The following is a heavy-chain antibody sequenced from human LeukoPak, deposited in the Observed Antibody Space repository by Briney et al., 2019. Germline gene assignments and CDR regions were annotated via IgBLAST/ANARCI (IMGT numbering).Heavy chain of an antibody. Sequence: GGSLRLSCAASGFTFDDYAMHWVRQAPGEGLEWVSGISWNSGSIGYADSVKGRFTISRDNAKNSLYLQMNSLRAEDTALYYCAKDWLDFWSGYYTYFDYWGQGTLVTVSS. CDR3: AKDWLDFWSGYYTYFDY. D-gene: IGHD3-3*01. J-gene: IGHJ4*02. CDR2: ISWNSGSI. CDR1: GFTFDDYA. V-gene: IGHV3-9*01.